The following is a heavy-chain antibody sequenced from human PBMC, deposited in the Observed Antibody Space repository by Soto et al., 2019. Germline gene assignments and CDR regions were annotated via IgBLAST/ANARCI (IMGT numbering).Heavy chain of an antibody. D-gene: IGHD6-19*01. CDR3: ARDCPFYSSGPHGMDV. CDR1: VSSISSGYY. J-gene: IGHJ6*02. CDR2: IYHSGST. V-gene: IGHV4-38-2*02. Sequence: SETLSLTCAVSVSSISSGYYWGWIRHPPGKGLEWVGSIYHSGSTYYNPSLKSRVTISVDTSKNQFSLKLSSVTAADTAVYYCARDCPFYSSGPHGMDVWGQGTTVTVSS.